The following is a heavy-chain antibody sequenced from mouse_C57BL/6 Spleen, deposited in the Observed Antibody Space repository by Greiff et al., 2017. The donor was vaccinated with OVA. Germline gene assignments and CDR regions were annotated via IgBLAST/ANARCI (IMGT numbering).Heavy chain of an antibody. CDR3: ASSGTGTVVAFDY. Sequence: VQLQESGAELVRPGTSVKVSCKASGYAFTNYLIEWVKQRPGQGLEWIGVINPGSGGTNYNEKFKGKATLTADKSSSTAYMQLSSLTSEDSAVYFCASSGTGTVVAFDYWGQGTTLTVSS. J-gene: IGHJ2*01. V-gene: IGHV1-54*01. CDR1: GYAFTNYL. CDR2: INPGSGGT. D-gene: IGHD1-1*01.